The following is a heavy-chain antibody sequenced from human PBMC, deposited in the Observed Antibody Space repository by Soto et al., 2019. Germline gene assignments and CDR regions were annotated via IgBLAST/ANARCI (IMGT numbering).Heavy chain of an antibody. Sequence: QLQLQESGPGLVKPSETLSLTCTVSGGSIRSSSYYWGWIRQPPGKGLEWIGSISYSGSTYYNPSPKSRVTLSVDTSKNQFSLTLTSVTAADTSVYYCAPPARDWAVAGFDLWGRGTLVAVSS. J-gene: IGHJ2*01. CDR2: ISYSGST. CDR1: GGSIRSSSYY. V-gene: IGHV4-39*01. D-gene: IGHD6-19*01. CDR3: APPARDWAVAGFDL.